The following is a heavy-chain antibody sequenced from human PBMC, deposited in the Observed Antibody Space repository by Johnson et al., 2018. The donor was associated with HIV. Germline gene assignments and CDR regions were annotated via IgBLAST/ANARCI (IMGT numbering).Heavy chain of an antibody. D-gene: IGHD3-10*01. V-gene: IGHV3-74*02. J-gene: IGHJ3*02. CDR1: GFTFSSGFTFSVYW. Sequence: EVQLVESGGALIQPGGSLRLSCAASGFTFSSGFTFSVYWMHWVRQAPGKGLVWVSRIKSDGSTTYADSVKGRFTISRDNAKNTVYLQMNSLRPEDTAVYYCAKSSSATYYGDAFDMWGQGTMVTVSS. CDR3: AKSSSATYYGDAFDM. CDR2: IKSDGST.